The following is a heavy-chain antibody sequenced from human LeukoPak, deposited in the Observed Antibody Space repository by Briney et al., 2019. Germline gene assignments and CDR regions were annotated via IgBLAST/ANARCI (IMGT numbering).Heavy chain of an antibody. CDR2: INPNSGGT. CDR1: GYTFTSYG. CDR3: ARDSDYGDYYAFDI. J-gene: IGHJ3*02. Sequence: ASVKVSCKASGYTFTSYGISWVRQAPGQGLEWMGWINPNSGGTNYAQKFQGRVTMTRDTSISTAYMELSRLRSDDTAVYYCARDSDYGDYYAFDIWGQGTMVTVSS. D-gene: IGHD4-17*01. V-gene: IGHV1-2*02.